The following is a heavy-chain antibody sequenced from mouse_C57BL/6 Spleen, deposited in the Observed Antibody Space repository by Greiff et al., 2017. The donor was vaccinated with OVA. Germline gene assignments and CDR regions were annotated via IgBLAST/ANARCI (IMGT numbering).Heavy chain of an antibody. D-gene: IGHD4-1*01. J-gene: IGHJ1*03. Sequence: EVQLQQSGPELVKPGASVKISCKASGYSFTGYYINWVKQSPEKSLEWIGEINPSTGGTTYNQKFKAKATLTVDKSSSTAYMQLKSLTSEDSAVYYCALNWDGYFDVWGTGTTVTVSS. CDR1: GYSFTGYY. V-gene: IGHV1-42*01. CDR3: ALNWDGYFDV. CDR2: INPSTGGT.